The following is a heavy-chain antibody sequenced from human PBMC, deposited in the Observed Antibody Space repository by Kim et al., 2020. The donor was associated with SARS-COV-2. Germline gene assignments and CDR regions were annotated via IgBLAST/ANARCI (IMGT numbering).Heavy chain of an antibody. D-gene: IGHD3-10*01. CDR2: INPGGGST. V-gene: IGHV1-46*03. CDR3: ARGTWGGGGGGYGSGQDNRVDP. Sequence: ASVKVSCKASGYTFTSSHIQWVRQAPGQGLEWMGIINPGGGSTIYAEKFQGRVTMTRDTSTGTVFMELSSLRSEDTALYYCARGTWGGGGGGYGSGQDNRVDPWGQGTLVTVSS. J-gene: IGHJ5*02. CDR1: GYTFTSSH.